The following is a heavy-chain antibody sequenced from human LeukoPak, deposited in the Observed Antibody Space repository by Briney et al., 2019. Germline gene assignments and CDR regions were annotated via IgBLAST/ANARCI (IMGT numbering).Heavy chain of an antibody. Sequence: GGSLRLSCTGSGFTFSSHWMSWVRQAPGRGLEWVANIKEDGSETYYLDSVKGRFTISRDNAKNSLYLQMNSLRAEDTAVYYCARGRRWGQGTLVTVSS. CDR2: IKEDGSET. CDR3: ARGRR. CDR1: GFTFSSHW. J-gene: IGHJ4*02. V-gene: IGHV3-7*01.